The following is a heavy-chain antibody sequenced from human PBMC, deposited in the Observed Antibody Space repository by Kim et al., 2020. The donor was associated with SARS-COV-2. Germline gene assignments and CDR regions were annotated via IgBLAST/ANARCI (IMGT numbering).Heavy chain of an antibody. J-gene: IGHJ6*02. V-gene: IGHV4-59*01. CDR3: ARGGGRGGMDV. CDR2: IYYSGST. D-gene: IGHD3-16*01. CDR1: GGSISSYY. Sequence: SETLSLTCTVSGGSISSYYWSWIRQPPGKGLEWIGYIYYSGSTNYNPSLKSRVTISVDTSKNQFSLKLSSVTAADTAVYYCARGGGRGGMDVWGQGTTVTVSS.